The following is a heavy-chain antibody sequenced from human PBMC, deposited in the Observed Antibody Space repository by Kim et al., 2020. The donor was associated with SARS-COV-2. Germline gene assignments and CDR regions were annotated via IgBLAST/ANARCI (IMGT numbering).Heavy chain of an antibody. Sequence: GGSLRLSCVASGFAINNYAMGWVRQAPGKGLEWVAVSGTLTEYADSVKGRLTISRDNSRNTVYLQMNSLRVDDTAIYFCAKAIGDNNYFYSWGQGTLVTVSS. CDR2: VSGTLT. V-gene: IGHV3-23*01. CDR3: AKAIGDNNYFYS. J-gene: IGHJ4*02. D-gene: IGHD2-21*01. CDR1: GFAINNYA.